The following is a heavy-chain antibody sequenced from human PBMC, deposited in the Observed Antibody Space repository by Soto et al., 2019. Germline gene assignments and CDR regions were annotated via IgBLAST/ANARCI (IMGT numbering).Heavy chain of an antibody. CDR2: ISYDGSNK. CDR1: GFTFSSYA. V-gene: IGHV3-30-3*01. D-gene: IGHD4-4*01. J-gene: IGHJ4*02. CDR3: ARDHETKINYSNYSFDY. Sequence: SLRLSCAASGFTFSSYAMHWVRQAPGKGLEWVAVISYDGSNKYYADSVKGRFTISRDNSKNTLYLQMNSLRAEDTAVYYCARDHETKINYSNYSFDYWGQGTLVTVSS.